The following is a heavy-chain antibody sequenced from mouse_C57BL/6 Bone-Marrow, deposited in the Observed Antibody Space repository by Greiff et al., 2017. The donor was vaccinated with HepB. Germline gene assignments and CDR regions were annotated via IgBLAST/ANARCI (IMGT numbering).Heavy chain of an antibody. CDR2: ISSGSSTI. Sequence: EVHLVESGGGLVKPGGSLKLSCAASGFTFSDYGMHWVRQAPEKGLEWVAYISSGSSTIYYADTVKGRFTISRDNAKNTLFLRMTSLRSEDTAMYYCERRAYGSFLYYFDYWGQGTTLTVSS. J-gene: IGHJ2*01. D-gene: IGHD1-1*01. CDR1: GFTFSDYG. V-gene: IGHV5-17*01. CDR3: ERRAYGSFLYYFDY.